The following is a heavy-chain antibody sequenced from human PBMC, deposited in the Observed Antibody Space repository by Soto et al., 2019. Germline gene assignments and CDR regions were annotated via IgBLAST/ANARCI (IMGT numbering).Heavy chain of an antibody. CDR3: ARHLGSPGYYNGMDV. CDR2: IYPGDSNT. J-gene: IGHJ6*02. Sequence: GESLKISCKGSGYTFTNYWIDWVRQMPGKGLEWMGIIYPGDSNTKYSPSFQAQVTISADKSTSTVFLQWSTLKASDTAMYYCARHLGSPGYYNGMDVWGQGTTVTVSS. D-gene: IGHD6-13*01. CDR1: GYTFTNYW. V-gene: IGHV5-51*01.